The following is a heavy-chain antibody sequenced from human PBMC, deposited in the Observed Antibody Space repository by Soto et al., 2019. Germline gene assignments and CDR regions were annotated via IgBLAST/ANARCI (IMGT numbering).Heavy chain of an antibody. CDR3: ASGMATIGKLDY. D-gene: IGHD5-12*01. CDR1: GGTFSSYA. J-gene: IGHJ4*02. CDR2: IIPIFGTA. V-gene: IGHV1-69*06. Sequence: SVKVSCKASGGTFSSYAISWVRQAPGQGLGWMGGIIPIFGTANYAQKFQGRVTITADKSTSTAYMELSSLRSEDTAVYYCASGMATIGKLDYWGQGTLVTVSS.